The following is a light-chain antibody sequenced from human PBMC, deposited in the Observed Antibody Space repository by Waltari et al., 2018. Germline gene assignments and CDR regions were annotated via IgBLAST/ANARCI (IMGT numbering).Light chain of an antibody. CDR2: DVS. V-gene: IGLV2-23*02. CDR3: CSYAGSSTYVV. Sequence: QSALTQPASVSGSPGQSIPISCTGTSRDVGGSYYVPLYQQHPGKAPKLMIYDVSKRPSGVSNRFSGSKSGNTASLTISGLQAEDEADYYCCSYAGSSTYVVFGGGTKLTVL. J-gene: IGLJ2*01. CDR1: SRDVGGSYY.